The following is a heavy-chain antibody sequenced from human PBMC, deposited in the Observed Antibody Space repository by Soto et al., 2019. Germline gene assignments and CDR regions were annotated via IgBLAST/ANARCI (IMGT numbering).Heavy chain of an antibody. J-gene: IGHJ4*02. CDR3: AKEGPIPYCGGDGDIDY. V-gene: IGHV3-30*18. D-gene: IGHD2-21*02. Sequence: GGSLRLSCAASGFTFSSYGMHWVRQAPGKGLEWVAVISYDGSNKYYADSVKGRFTISRDNSKNTLYLQMNSLRAEDTAVYYCAKEGPIPYCGGDGDIDYWGQGT. CDR2: ISYDGSNK. CDR1: GFTFSSYG.